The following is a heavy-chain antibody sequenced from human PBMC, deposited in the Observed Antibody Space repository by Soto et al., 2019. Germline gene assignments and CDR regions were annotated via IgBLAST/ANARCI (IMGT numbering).Heavy chain of an antibody. Sequence: SETLSLTCTVSGGSGRSDGYYWSWIRQPPGKGLEWIGFISNSGNTKFNPSLKSRVTISLDTSKNQFSLRLTSVTAADTAVYYCAREITRDGYNFGSGAMGVWGPGTTV. CDR2: ISNSGNT. D-gene: IGHD5-12*01. V-gene: IGHV4-61*08. J-gene: IGHJ6*02. CDR3: AREITRDGYNFGSGAMGV. CDR1: GGSGRSDGYY.